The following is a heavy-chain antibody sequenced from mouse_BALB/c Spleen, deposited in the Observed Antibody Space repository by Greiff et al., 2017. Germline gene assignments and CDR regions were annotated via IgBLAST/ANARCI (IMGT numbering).Heavy chain of an antibody. Sequence: EVQRVESGGGLVQPKGSLKLSCAASGFTFNTYAMNWVRQAPGKGLEWVARIRSKSNNYATYYADSVKDRFTISRDDSQSMLYLQMNNLKTEDTAMYYCVRHLFAYWGQGTLVTVSA. V-gene: IGHV10-1*02. J-gene: IGHJ3*01. CDR3: VRHLFAY. CDR1: GFTFNTYA. CDR2: IRSKSNNYAT.